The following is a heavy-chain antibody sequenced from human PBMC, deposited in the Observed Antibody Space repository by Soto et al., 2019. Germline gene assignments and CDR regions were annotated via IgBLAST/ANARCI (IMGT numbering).Heavy chain of an antibody. V-gene: IGHV1-18*01. D-gene: IGHD3-10*01. Sequence: GASVKVSCKTSGYTFSSIGISWLRQSAGQGLEWMGWISPYKGNTYYAQRLQGRVTMTTDTSTSTAYMELRSLRSDDTAVYFCARDLDGSGSYYTNYWGQGTLVTVSS. J-gene: IGHJ4*02. CDR3: ARDLDGSGSYYTNY. CDR1: GYTFSSIG. CDR2: ISPYKGNT.